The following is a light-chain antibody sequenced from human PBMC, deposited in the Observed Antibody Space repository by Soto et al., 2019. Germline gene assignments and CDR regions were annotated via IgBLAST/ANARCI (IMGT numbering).Light chain of an antibody. CDR2: GAS. V-gene: IGKV3-15*01. CDR3: QQYKNWPL. Sequence: EGVMTQSPATLSVSPGARVTLSCRTSHSVNSHVAWYQQKPGQAPRLLLYGASTRATGIPVRFSGSGFGTEFTLTISSLQSEDFAVYYCQQYKNWPLFGQGRRLEIK. CDR1: HSVNSH. J-gene: IGKJ5*01.